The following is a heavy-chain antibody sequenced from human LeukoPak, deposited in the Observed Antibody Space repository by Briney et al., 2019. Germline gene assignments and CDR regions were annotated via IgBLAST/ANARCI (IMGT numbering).Heavy chain of an antibody. V-gene: IGHV3-53*01. D-gene: IGHD3-22*01. CDR1: GFTVSSNY. J-gene: IGHJ5*02. CDR2: IYSGGST. CDR3: ARGRVYDSSGHH. Sequence: GGSLRLSCAASGFTVSSNYMSWVRQAPGKGLEWVSVIYSGGSTYYADSVKGRFTISRGNSKNTPYLQMNSLRAEDTAVYYCARGRVYDSSGHHWGQGTLVTVSS.